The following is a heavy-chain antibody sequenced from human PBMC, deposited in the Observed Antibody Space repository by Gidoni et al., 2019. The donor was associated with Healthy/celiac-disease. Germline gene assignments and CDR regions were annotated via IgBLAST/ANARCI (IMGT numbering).Heavy chain of an antibody. V-gene: IGHV2-26*01. J-gene: IGHJ5*02. Sequence: QLTLKESGHVLVKPTETLTLTSTVSGFSLSNARMGVSWICQPPGKALEWLAHIFSNDEKSYSTSLKSRLTISKDTSKRQVVLTMTNMDPVDTATYYCARIMVAVAGTVDPWGQGTLVTVSS. D-gene: IGHD6-19*01. CDR1: GFSLSNARMG. CDR2: IFSNDEK. CDR3: ARIMVAVAGTVDP.